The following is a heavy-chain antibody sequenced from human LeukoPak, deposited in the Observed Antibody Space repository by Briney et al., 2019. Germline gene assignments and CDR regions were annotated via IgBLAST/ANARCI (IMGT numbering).Heavy chain of an antibody. V-gene: IGHV3-33*03. CDR1: GFSFSKYG. J-gene: IGHJ4*02. D-gene: IGHD3-22*01. Sequence: PGGSLRLSCVASGFSFSKYGMHWVRQAPGKGLQWLAIIWYDGHNKYYADSVKGRFTISRDNSKNTLYLQMNSLRAEDTAVYYCAKDSMIVVSVVFDYWGQGTLVTVSS. CDR2: IWYDGHNK. CDR3: AKDSMIVVSVVFDY.